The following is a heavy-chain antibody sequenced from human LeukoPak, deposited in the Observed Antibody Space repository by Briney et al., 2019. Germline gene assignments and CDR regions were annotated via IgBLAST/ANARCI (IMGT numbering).Heavy chain of an antibody. CDR3: ASGGRDYDFWSGYNGAFDI. J-gene: IGHJ3*02. CDR1: GGTFSSYA. V-gene: IGHV1-69*05. CDR2: ITPIFGTA. Sequence: ASVKVSCKASGGTFSSYAISWVRQAPGQGLEWMGGITPIFGTANYAQKFQGRVTITTDESTSTAYMELSSLRSEDTAVYCCASGGRDYDFWSGYNGAFDIWGQGTMVTVSS. D-gene: IGHD3-3*01.